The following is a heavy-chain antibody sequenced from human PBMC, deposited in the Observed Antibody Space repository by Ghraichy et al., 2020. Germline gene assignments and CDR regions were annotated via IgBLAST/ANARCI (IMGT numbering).Heavy chain of an antibody. CDR1: GFTFSNYW. CDR2: IKEDGSEK. V-gene: IGHV3-7*01. CDR3: ARFRPFDY. J-gene: IGHJ4*02. Sequence: ESLGLSCAASGFTFSNYWMSWVRQAPGKGLEWVANIKEDGSEKYYGDSVKGRFTIFRDNAMNSVYLQMNSLRAEDTAVYYCARFRPFDYWGQGTLVTVSS.